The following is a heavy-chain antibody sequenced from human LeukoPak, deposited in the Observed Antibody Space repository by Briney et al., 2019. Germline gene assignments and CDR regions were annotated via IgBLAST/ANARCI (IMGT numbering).Heavy chain of an antibody. V-gene: IGHV4-30-2*01. D-gene: IGHD3-3*01. CDR1: GGSISSYS. CDR3: ARVAGTYYDFWSGWGSFDY. J-gene: IGHJ4*02. Sequence: SETLSLTCTVSGGSISSYSWSWIRQPPGKGLEWIGYIYHSGSTYYNPSLKSRVTISVDRSKNQFSLKLSSVTAADTAVYYCARVAGTYYDFWSGWGSFDYWGQGTLVTVSS. CDR2: IYHSGST.